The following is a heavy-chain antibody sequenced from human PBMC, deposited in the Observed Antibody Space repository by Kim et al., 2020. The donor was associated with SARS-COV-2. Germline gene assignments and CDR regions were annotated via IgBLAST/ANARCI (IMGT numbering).Heavy chain of an antibody. CDR2: IYYSGST. J-gene: IGHJ4*02. Sequence: SETLSLTCTVSGGSISSYYWSWIRQPPGKGLEWIGYIYYSGSTNYNPSLKSRVTISVDTSKNQFSLKLSSVTAADTAVYYCARSYPTLGLLDYWGQGTLV. CDR1: GGSISSYY. V-gene: IGHV4-59*08. CDR3: ARSYPTLGLLDY. D-gene: IGHD3-16*01.